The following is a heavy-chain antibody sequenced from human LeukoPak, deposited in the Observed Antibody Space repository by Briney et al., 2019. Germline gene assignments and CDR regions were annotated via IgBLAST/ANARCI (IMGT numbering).Heavy chain of an antibody. CDR2: INHSGST. D-gene: IGHD6-19*01. CDR3: ARGPGYSSGLLLSEYYFDY. V-gene: IGHV4-34*01. J-gene: IGHJ4*02. CDR1: GGSFSGYY. Sequence: PSETLPLTCAVYGGSFSGYYWSWIRQPPGKGLEWIGEINHSGSTNYNPSLKSRVTISVDTSKNQFSLKLSSVTAADTAVYYCARGPGYSSGLLLSEYYFDYWGQGTLVTVSS.